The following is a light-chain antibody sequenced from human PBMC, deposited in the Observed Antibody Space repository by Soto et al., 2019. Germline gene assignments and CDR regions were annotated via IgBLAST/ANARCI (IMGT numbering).Light chain of an antibody. CDR2: DVS. CDR1: SSDVGGYNH. J-gene: IGLJ1*01. CDR3: GSYTSRSTYV. Sequence: QSALTQPASVSGSPGQSITISCTGTSSDVGGYNHVAWYQQHPGEAPTLMIYDVSNQPSGVSNRFSGSKSGNTASLTISGLQAEDEADYYCGSYTSRSTYVFGTGTKLTVL. V-gene: IGLV2-14*01.